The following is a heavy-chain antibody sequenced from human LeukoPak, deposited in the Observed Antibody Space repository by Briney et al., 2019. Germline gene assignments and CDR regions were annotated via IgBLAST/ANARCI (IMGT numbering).Heavy chain of an antibody. V-gene: IGHV3-21*04. D-gene: IGHD3-10*01. CDR1: GFTFSSFS. J-gene: IGHJ4*02. CDR3: AKAFVSGSGSSPFDY. Sequence: GGSLRLSCAASGFTFSSFSMNWVRQAPGKGLEWVSSISSSSSFIYYADSVKGRFTISRDNAKNSLYLQMNSLRAEDTALYYCAKAFVSGSGSSPFDYWGQGTLVTVSS. CDR2: ISSSSSFI.